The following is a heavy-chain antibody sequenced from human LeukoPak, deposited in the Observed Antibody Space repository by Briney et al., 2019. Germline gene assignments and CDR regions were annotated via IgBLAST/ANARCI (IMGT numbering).Heavy chain of an antibody. J-gene: IGHJ4*02. CDR2: IYHSGST. CDR1: GGSMSSSNW. D-gene: IGHD1-26*01. V-gene: IGHV4-4*02. CDR3: ARRGSGSYWEEHYFDY. Sequence: SETLSLTCVVSGGSMSSSNWWNWVRQPPGKGLEWIGEIYHSGSTNYNPSLKSRVTISVDKSKNQFSLKLSAVTAADTAVYYCARRGSGSYWEEHYFDYWGQGTLVTVSS.